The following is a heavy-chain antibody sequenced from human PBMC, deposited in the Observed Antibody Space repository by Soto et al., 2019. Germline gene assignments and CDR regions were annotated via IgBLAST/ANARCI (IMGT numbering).Heavy chain of an antibody. CDR3: TTYYDILTGYPFDY. CDR2: IRSKAYGGTT. CDR1: GFTFGDYA. D-gene: IGHD3-9*01. J-gene: IGHJ4*02. Sequence: QPGGSLRLSCTASGFTFGDYAMSWFRQAPGKGLEWVGFIRSKAYGGTTEYAASVKGRFTISRDDSKSIAYLQMNSLKTEDTAVYYCTTYYDILTGYPFDYWGQGTLVTVSS. V-gene: IGHV3-49*03.